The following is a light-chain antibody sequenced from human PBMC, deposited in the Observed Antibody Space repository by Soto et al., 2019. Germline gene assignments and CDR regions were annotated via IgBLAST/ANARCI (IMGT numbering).Light chain of an antibody. CDR2: GAS. CDR3: LQHNSYPFT. V-gene: IGKV3-15*01. CDR1: QSVSSN. J-gene: IGKJ2*01. Sequence: EIVMTQSPATLSVSPGERATLSCRASQSVSSNLAWYQQKPGQAPRLLIYGASTRPTGIPARFSGSGSGTEFTLTISSLQSEYFAVYYCLQHNSYPFTFGQGTKLEI.